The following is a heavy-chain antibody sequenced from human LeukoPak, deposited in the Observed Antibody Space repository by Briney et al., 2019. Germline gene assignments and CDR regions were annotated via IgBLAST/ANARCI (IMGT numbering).Heavy chain of an antibody. J-gene: IGHJ4*02. V-gene: IGHV4-34*01. D-gene: IGHD3-10*01. CDR1: GGSCSDYY. Sequence: SETLSLTCAVYGGSCSDYYCSWIRQPPGKGLEWIGEIHPYGTFYYNSSLKSRLTISIDTSKSQFSLRLTSVTAADTAVYYCASHYYGSGSNFDYWGQGTLVTVSS. CDR3: ASHYYGSGSNFDY. CDR2: IHPYGTF.